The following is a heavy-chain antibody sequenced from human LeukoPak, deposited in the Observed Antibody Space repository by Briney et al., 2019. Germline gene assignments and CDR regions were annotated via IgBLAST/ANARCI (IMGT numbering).Heavy chain of an antibody. CDR3: ARNQAGDYEVIYNWFGP. CDR1: GGTFSSYT. Sequence: SVKVSCKASGGTFSSYTISWVRQAPGQGLEWMERIIPILGIANYAQKFQGRVTITADKSTSTAYMELRSLRSEDTAVYFCARNQAGDYEVIYNWFGPWGQGTLVTVSS. J-gene: IGHJ5*02. D-gene: IGHD4-17*01. V-gene: IGHV1-69*02. CDR2: IIPILGIA.